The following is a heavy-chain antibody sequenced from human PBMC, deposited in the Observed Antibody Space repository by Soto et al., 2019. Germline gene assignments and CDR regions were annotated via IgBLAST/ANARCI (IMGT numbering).Heavy chain of an antibody. V-gene: IGHV4-34*01. CDR2: INHRGST. D-gene: IGHD5-12*01. CDR1: GGSFSNYY. Sequence: QVQLQQWGAGLLKPSETLSLTCAVYGGSFSNYYWSWIRQPPGKGLEWIGEINHRGSTNYNPSLKSRVTLSVGMSKNQFSLRLSSVTAADTAVYYCARGETGIVATASEGYYYYYMDVWAKGTPVTVSS. J-gene: IGHJ6*03. CDR3: ARGETGIVATASEGYYYYYMDV.